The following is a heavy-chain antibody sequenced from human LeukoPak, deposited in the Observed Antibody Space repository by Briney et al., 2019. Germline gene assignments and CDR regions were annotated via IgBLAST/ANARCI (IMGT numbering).Heavy chain of an antibody. CDR1: GFTFSSYA. Sequence: GGSLRLSCAASGFTFSSYAMSWVRQAPGKGLEWVSAISGRGGSTYYADSVKGQFTISRDNSKNTLYLQMNSLRAEDTAVYYCAKDHYDSSGYYYRGAFDIWGQGTMVTVSS. D-gene: IGHD3-22*01. V-gene: IGHV3-23*01. CDR2: ISGRGGST. J-gene: IGHJ3*02. CDR3: AKDHYDSSGYYYRGAFDI.